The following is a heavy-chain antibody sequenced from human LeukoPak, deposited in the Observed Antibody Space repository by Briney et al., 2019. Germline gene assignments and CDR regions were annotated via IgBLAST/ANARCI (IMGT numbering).Heavy chain of an antibody. CDR2: INPSGGST. J-gene: IGHJ5*02. V-gene: IGHV1-46*01. D-gene: IGHD3-9*01. CDR1: GYTFTSYY. Sequence: ASVKVSFKASGYTFTSYYMHWVRQAPGQGLEWMGIINPSGGSTSYAQKFQGRVTMTRDTSTSTVYMELSSLRSEDTAVYYCARDPTPYDILTGYYNVVPYNWFDPWGQGTLVTVSS. CDR3: ARDPTPYDILTGYYNVVPYNWFDP.